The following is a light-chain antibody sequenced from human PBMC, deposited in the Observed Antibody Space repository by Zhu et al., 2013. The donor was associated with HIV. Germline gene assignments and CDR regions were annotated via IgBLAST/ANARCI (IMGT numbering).Light chain of an antibody. V-gene: IGLV1-51*01. CDR1: SSNIENNY. J-gene: IGLJ2*01. CDR2: DNN. Sequence: QSVLTQPPSVSAAPGQKVTISCSGSSSNIENNYVCWYQHLPGTAPKFLIYDNNKRFSGIPDRFSGSKSGTSATLAITGLQTGDEGDYYCATWDRSLNAVVFGGGTKVTVL. CDR3: ATWDRSLNAVV.